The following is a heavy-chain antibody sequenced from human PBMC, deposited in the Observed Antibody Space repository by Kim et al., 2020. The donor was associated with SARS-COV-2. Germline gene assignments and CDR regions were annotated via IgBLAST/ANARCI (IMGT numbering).Heavy chain of an antibody. Sequence: PSFQGQVTISADKSISTAYLQWSSLKAPDTAMYYCARRVSTGRLGDFDYWGQGTLVTVSS. V-gene: IGHV5-51*01. J-gene: IGHJ4*02. CDR3: ARRVSTGRLGDFDY. D-gene: IGHD2-8*02.